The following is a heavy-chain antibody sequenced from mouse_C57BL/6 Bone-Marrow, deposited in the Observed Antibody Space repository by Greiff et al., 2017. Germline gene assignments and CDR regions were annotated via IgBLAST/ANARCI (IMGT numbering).Heavy chain of an antibody. CDR1: GFNIKDYY. V-gene: IGHV14-2*01. CDR3: ARGHYGSSGTWFAY. CDR2: IGPEDGET. J-gene: IGHJ3*01. Sequence: DVQLQESGAELVKPGASVKLSCTASGFNIKDYYMHWVKQRTEQGLEWIGRIGPEDGETKSAPKFQGKATITADTSSNTAYLQLSSLTSEDTAVYYWARGHYGSSGTWFAYWGQGTLVTVSA. D-gene: IGHD1-1*01.